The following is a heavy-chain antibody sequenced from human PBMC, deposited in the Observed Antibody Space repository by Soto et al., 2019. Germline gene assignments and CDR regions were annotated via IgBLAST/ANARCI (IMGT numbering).Heavy chain of an antibody. D-gene: IGHD1-26*01. V-gene: IGHV1-2*06. J-gene: IGHJ6*02. CDR2: INPKSGDT. CDR3: ARSSGGYSYNGMDV. CDR1: GYTFTGYY. Sequence: ASVKVSCKASGYTFTGYYIHWVRQAPGQGLEWMGRINPKSGDTKYAQKFQGRVTVTRDTSISTAYMELSRLRADDTAVYYCARSSGGYSYNGMDVWGQGTTVTVSS.